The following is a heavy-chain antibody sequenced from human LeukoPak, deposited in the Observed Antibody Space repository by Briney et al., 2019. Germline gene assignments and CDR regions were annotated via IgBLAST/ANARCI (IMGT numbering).Heavy chain of an antibody. J-gene: IGHJ4*02. D-gene: IGHD6-19*01. CDR2: IYYSGST. V-gene: IGHV4-39*01. CDR3: ARQGWSSASGYYFDY. CDR1: GGSISSSSYY. Sequence: SETLSLTCGVSGGSISSSSYYWGWIRQPPGKGLEWVGTIYYSGSTYYNPSLESRVTISVDTSKNQFSLKLSSVTAADTAVYYCARQGWSSASGYYFDYWGQGTLVTVSS.